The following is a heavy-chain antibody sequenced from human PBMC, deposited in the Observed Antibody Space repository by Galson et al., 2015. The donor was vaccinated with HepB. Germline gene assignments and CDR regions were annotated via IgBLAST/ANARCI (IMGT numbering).Heavy chain of an antibody. CDR3: TRLHTAIGVY. V-gene: IGHV3-73*01. CDR2: IRNKANNYAT. Sequence: SLRLSCAASGITFSGSAVHWVRQASGTGLEWVGRIRNKANNYATAYAASVKGRFTISRDDSKNTAYLQMNSLKTEDTAVYYCTRLHTAIGVYWGQGTPVTVSS. D-gene: IGHD5-18*01. J-gene: IGHJ4*02. CDR1: GITFSGSA.